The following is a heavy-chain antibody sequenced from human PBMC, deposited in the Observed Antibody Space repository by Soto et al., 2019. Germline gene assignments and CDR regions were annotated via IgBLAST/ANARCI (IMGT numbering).Heavy chain of an antibody. J-gene: IGHJ2*01. Sequence: QVQLVESGGGVVQPGRSLRLSCAASGFTFSSYGMHWVRQAPGKGLEWVAVIWYDGSNKYYADSVKGRFTISRDNSQNTLYLQMNSLRAEETAVYYCARDYRTSRGGYFDLWGRGTLVTVSS. CDR1: GFTFSSYG. CDR3: ARDYRTSRGGYFDL. D-gene: IGHD1-1*01. CDR2: IWYDGSNK. V-gene: IGHV3-33*01.